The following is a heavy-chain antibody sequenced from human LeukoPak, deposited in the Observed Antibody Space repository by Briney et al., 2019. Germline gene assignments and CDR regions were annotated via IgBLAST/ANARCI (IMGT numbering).Heavy chain of an antibody. CDR2: IIPILGIA. CDR1: GGTFSSYA. V-gene: IGHV1-69*04. D-gene: IGHD3-9*01. CDR3: ARDYTSNYDILTGYYIMDAFDI. J-gene: IGHJ3*02. Sequence: SVKVSCKASGGTFSSYAISWVRQAPGQGLEWMGRIIPILGIANYAQKLQGRVTMTTDTSTSTAYVELRSLRSDDTAVYYCARDYTSNYDILTGYYIMDAFDIWGQGTMVTVSS.